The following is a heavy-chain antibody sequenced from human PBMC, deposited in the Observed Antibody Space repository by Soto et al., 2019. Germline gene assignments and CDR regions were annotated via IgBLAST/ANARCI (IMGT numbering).Heavy chain of an antibody. V-gene: IGHV3-48*02. J-gene: IGHJ4*02. CDR2: ITSSGTTV. D-gene: IGHD6-13*01. CDR3: ARGSSNWAYYFDF. Sequence: EVHLVEFGGGLVQPGGSLRLSCAASGFTFSSYSLNWVRQAPGKGLEWVSYITSSGTTVYYADSVRGRFTISRDNAKNSLYLQMNSLRDDDTAVYSCARGSSNWAYYFDFWGQGTLVTVSS. CDR1: GFTFSSYS.